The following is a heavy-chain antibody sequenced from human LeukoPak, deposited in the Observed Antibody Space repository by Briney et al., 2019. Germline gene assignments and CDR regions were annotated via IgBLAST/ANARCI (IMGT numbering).Heavy chain of an antibody. D-gene: IGHD5-24*01. CDR2: ISAYNGYT. Sequence: ASVKVSCKASGYTFTSYYMHWVRQAPGQGLEWVGWISAYNGYTHYAPELQGRVTMTTDTSTNTAYMELRILRSDDTAVYYCARSHSDGNWFDPWGQGTLVTVSS. V-gene: IGHV1-18*04. CDR3: ARSHSDGNWFDP. J-gene: IGHJ5*02. CDR1: GYTFTSYY.